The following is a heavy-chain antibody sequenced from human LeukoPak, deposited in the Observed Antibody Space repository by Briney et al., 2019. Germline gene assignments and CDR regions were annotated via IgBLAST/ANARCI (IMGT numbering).Heavy chain of an antibody. D-gene: IGHD2-15*01. J-gene: IGHJ4*02. Sequence: MPSETLSLTCTVSGGSISSYYWSWIRQPPGKGLEWIGYIYYSGSTNYSPSLKSRVTISVDTSKNQFSLKLSSVTAADTAVYYCARKDDYFDYWGQGTLVTVSS. CDR2: IYYSGST. V-gene: IGHV4-59*01. CDR3: ARKDDYFDY. CDR1: GGSISSYY.